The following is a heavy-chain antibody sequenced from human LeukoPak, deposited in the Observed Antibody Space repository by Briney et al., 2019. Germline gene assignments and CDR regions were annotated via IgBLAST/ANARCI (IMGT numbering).Heavy chain of an antibody. V-gene: IGHV1-18*01. Sequence: GASVKVSCKAFGYTFTNYAISWVRQAPGQGFEWLGWINTYNGDAKYPLNIQGRVSLTTDTFTSTAYMELWSLRPDDTAVYYCARDLGIAVAQGYWGQGTLVTVSS. J-gene: IGHJ4*02. CDR3: ARDLGIAVAQGY. D-gene: IGHD6-19*01. CDR2: INTYNGDA. CDR1: GYTFTNYA.